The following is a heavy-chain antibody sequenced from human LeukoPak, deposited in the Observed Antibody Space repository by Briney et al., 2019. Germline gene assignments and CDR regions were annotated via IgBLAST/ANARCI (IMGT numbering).Heavy chain of an antibody. J-gene: IGHJ4*02. CDR3: VRDQLAFSGYDTLFDY. Sequence: GGSLRLSCAASGFTFSSYAMHWVRQAPGKGLEWVAVISYDGSNKYYADSVKGRFTISRDDSKNTVYLQMNSLRSEDTAVYYCVRDQLAFSGYDTLFDYWGQGTLVAVSS. CDR1: GFTFSSYA. CDR2: ISYDGSNK. V-gene: IGHV3-30-3*01. D-gene: IGHD5-12*01.